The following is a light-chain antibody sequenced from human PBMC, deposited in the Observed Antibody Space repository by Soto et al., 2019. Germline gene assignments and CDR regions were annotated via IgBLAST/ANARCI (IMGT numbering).Light chain of an antibody. V-gene: IGKV1-27*01. CDR3: QKYNSAPWT. J-gene: IGKJ1*01. CDR1: QGISDY. CDR2: GAS. Sequence: DIQMTQSPSSVSASVGDRVTITCRASQGISDYLAWYQQNPGRVPKLLIYGASTLHSGVPSRFSGSGCGTEFTLTISSLQPEDVATYYCQKYNSAPWTFGQGTTVEIK.